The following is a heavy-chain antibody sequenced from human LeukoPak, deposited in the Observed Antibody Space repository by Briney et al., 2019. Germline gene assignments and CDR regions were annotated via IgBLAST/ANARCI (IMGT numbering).Heavy chain of an antibody. J-gene: IGHJ4*02. D-gene: IGHD3-10*01. CDR2: ISGSGGST. V-gene: IGHV3-23*01. CDR3: AKDPKITMVRGAPFDY. CDR1: GFTFSSYA. Sequence: GGSLRPSCAASGFTFSSYAMSWVRQAPGKGLEWVSGISGSGGSTYYADSAKGRFTISRDNSKNTLYLQMNSLRAEDTAVYYCAKDPKITMVRGAPFDYWGQGTLVTVSS.